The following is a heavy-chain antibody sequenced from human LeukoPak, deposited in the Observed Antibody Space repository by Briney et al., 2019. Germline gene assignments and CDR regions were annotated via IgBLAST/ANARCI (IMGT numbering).Heavy chain of an antibody. J-gene: IGHJ4*02. CDR3: AVDWYDSSGYGTFDY. CDR2: ITGSGGNT. V-gene: IGHV3-23*01. D-gene: IGHD3-22*01. CDR1: GFSFSSYG. Sequence: GGSLRLSCAASGFSFSSYGMSWVRQGPGKGLEWVSTITGSGGNTDYADSVKGRFTISRDNSKNTLYLQMHSLRAEDTAVYYCAVDWYDSSGYGTFDYWGQGTLVTVSS.